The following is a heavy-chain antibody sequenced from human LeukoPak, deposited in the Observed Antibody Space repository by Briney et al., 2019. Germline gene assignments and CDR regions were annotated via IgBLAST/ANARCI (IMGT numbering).Heavy chain of an antibody. CDR1: GFTFSSYA. D-gene: IGHD5-18*01. V-gene: IGHV3-30*07. CDR3: AKDHEGYSYGS. CDR2: ISYDGSNK. Sequence: PGRSLRLSCAASGFTFSSYAMHWVRQAPGKGLEWVAVISYDGSNKYYADSVKGRFTISRDNSKNTLYLQMNSLRAEDTAVYYCAKDHEGYSYGSGGQGTLVTVSS. J-gene: IGHJ4*02.